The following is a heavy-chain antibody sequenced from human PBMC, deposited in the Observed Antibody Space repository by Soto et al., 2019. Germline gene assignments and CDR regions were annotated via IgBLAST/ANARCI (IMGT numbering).Heavy chain of an antibody. V-gene: IGHV1-69*02. CDR3: ARAYGDYPYAFDI. Sequence: ASVKVSCKASGGTFSSYTISWVRQAPGQGLEWMGRIIPILGIANYAQKFQGRVTITADKSTSTAYMELSSLRSEDTAVYYCARAYGDYPYAFDIWGQGTTVTVSS. CDR2: IIPILGIA. D-gene: IGHD4-17*01. J-gene: IGHJ3*02. CDR1: GGTFSSYT.